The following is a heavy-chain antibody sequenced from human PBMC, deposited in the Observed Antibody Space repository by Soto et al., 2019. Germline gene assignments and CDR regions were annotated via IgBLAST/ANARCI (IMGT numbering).Heavy chain of an antibody. V-gene: IGHV1-69*02. J-gene: IGHJ4*02. D-gene: IGHD1-1*01. CDR2: IIPILGIA. Sequence: SVKVSCKASGGTFSSYTISWVRQAPGQGLEWMGRIIPILGIANYAQKFQGRVTITADKSTSTAYMELSSLRSEDTAVYYCASNEKMSAAGYFDYWGQGTPVTVSS. CDR3: ASNEKMSAAGYFDY. CDR1: GGTFSSYT.